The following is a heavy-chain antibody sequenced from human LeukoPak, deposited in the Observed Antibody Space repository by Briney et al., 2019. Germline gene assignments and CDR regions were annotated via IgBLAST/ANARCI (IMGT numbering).Heavy chain of an antibody. Sequence: SQTLSLTCAISGDSVSSNSAAWNWIRQSPSRGLEWLGKAYYRSQWYSDYAVSVKGRITINPDTSENQFSLQLNSVTPGDTAIYYCAREGPAFDIWGQGTMVTVSS. CDR3: AREGPAFDI. CDR2: AYYRSQWYS. CDR1: GDSVSSNSAA. V-gene: IGHV6-1*01. J-gene: IGHJ3*02.